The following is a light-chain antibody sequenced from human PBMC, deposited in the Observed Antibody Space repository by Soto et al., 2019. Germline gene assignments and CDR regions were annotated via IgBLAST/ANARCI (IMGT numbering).Light chain of an antibody. CDR3: QVWDSSTNRYV. V-gene: IGLV3-21*02. CDR1: NIGSES. CDR2: DDS. Sequence: SYELTQPPSVSVAPGQTARITCGGNNIGSESVHWYQQKPSQAPVLVVYDDSNRPSGIPERFSGSSSGNTATLSISRVEAGDEADYYCQVWDSSTNRYVFGTGTKLTVL. J-gene: IGLJ1*01.